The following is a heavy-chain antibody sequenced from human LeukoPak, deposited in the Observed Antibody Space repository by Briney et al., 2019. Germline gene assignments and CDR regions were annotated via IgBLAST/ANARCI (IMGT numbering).Heavy chain of an antibody. D-gene: IGHD2-15*01. CDR1: GGTFSSYA. J-gene: IGHJ4*02. CDR3: ARDPLDCSGGSCSDY. Sequence: ASVKVSCKASGGTFSSYAISWVRQAPGQGLEWMGRIIPIFGTANYAQKFQGRVTITTDESTSTAYMELSSMRSEGTAVYYCARDPLDCSGGSCSDYWGQGTLVTVSS. CDR2: IIPIFGTA. V-gene: IGHV1-69*05.